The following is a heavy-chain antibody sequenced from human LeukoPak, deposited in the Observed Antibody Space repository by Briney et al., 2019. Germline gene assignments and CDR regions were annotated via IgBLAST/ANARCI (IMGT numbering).Heavy chain of an antibody. CDR1: GYTFTGYY. J-gene: IGHJ4*02. V-gene: IGHV1-2*02. CDR3: ARDNDSRDPPHFDY. Sequence: ASVKVSCKASGYTFTGYYMHWVRQAPGQGLEWMGWINPNSGGTNYAQKFQGRVTMTRDTSISTAYMELSRLRSDDTAGYYCARDNDSRDPPHFDYWGQGTLVTVSS. CDR2: INPNSGGT. D-gene: IGHD3-16*01.